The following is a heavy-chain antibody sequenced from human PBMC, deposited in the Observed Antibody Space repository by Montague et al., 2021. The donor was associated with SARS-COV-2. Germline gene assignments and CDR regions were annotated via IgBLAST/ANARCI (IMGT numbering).Heavy chain of an antibody. CDR3: ARRTYDILTGYDYGMDV. J-gene: IGHJ6*02. D-gene: IGHD3-9*01. Sequence: PALVKPTQTLTLTCTFSGFSLSTSGMCVSWIRQPPGRALEWLARIDWDDDKYYSTSLKTRLTISKYTSKKQVVLTMTSMDPVDTATYYCARRTYDILTGYDYGMDVWGQGTTVTVSS. CDR1: GFSLSTSGMC. CDR2: IDWDDDK. V-gene: IGHV2-70*11.